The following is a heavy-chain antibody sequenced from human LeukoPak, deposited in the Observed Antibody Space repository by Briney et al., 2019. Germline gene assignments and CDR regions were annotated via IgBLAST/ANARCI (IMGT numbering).Heavy chain of an antibody. V-gene: IGHV5-51*01. CDR2: IYLADSKT. Sequence: GESLKISCKGSGFSFTTYWIGWVRQMPGKGFEWMGIIYLADSKTRYSPSFQGQVTISADKSISTAYLQWSSLKASDTAMYYCARGFGDPGDWFDPWGQGTLVTVSS. CDR1: GFSFTTYW. D-gene: IGHD3-16*01. CDR3: ARGFGDPGDWFDP. J-gene: IGHJ5*02.